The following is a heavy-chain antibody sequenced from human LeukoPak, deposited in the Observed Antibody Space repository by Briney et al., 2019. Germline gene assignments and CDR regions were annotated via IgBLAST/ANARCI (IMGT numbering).Heavy chain of an antibody. Sequence: SQTLSLTCAISGDSISSNRAAWNWIRQSPSRGLEWLGRTYHRSKWYNNYAISVKSRITINPDTSKNQFSLQLNSVTPEDTAVYYCARDLCTSSSCPNNWIDPWGQGTLVTVSS. D-gene: IGHD2-2*01. J-gene: IGHJ5*02. CDR2: TYHRSKWYN. CDR3: ARDLCTSSSCPNNWIDP. CDR1: GDSISSNRAA. V-gene: IGHV6-1*01.